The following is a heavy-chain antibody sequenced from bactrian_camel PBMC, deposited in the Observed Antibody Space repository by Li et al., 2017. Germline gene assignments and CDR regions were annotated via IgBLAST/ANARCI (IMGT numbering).Heavy chain of an antibody. J-gene: IGHJ6*01. CDR3: AADPMATLLSLFPFDDYRVLQLFGY. CDR1: QFTDRKFV. D-gene: IGHD1*01. V-gene: IGHV3S53*01. CDR2: IGNDGKT. Sequence: VQLVESGGGSVQAGESLRLSCTVSQFTDRKFVMGWFRQGLTRERDPIAVIGNDGKTRYANSAKGRFTISVDDASNTLYLQMNNLKPEDSSVYYCAADPMATLLSLFPFDDYRVLQLFGYWGQGTQVTVS.